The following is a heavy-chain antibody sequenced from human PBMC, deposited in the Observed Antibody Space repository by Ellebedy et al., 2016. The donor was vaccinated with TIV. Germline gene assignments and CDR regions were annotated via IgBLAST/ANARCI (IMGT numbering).Heavy chain of an antibody. D-gene: IGHD4-23*01. CDR3: ARGGGTTVVAIDY. J-gene: IGHJ4*02. Sequence: GESLKISXAASGFTFSSYGMHWVRQAPGKGLEWVAVISYDGSNKYYADSVKGRFTISRDNAKNTLYLQMNSLRAEDTAVYYCARGGGTTVVAIDYWGQGTLVTVSS. CDR2: ISYDGSNK. CDR1: GFTFSSYG. V-gene: IGHV3-30*03.